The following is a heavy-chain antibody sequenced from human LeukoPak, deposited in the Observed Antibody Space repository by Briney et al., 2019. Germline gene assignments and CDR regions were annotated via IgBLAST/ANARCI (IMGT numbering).Heavy chain of an antibody. J-gene: IGHJ4*02. CDR1: GFTFSSYG. Sequence: GRSLRLSCAASGFTFSSYGMHWVRQAPGKGLEWVAVISYDGSNKYYADSVKGRFTISRDNSKNTLYLQTNSLRAEDTAVYYCAKDSSSGNYFDYWGQGTLVTVSS. CDR2: ISYDGSNK. D-gene: IGHD2-2*01. V-gene: IGHV3-30*18. CDR3: AKDSSSGNYFDY.